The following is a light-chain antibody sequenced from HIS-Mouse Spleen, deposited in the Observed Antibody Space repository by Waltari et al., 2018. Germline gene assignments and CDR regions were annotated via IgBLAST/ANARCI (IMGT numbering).Light chain of an antibody. CDR1: QGISSY. Sequence: AIRMTQSPSSLSASTGDRVTITCRASQGISSYLAWYQPKPGKAPKLLIYAASTLQSGVPSRFSCSGSGTDFTLTISCLQSEDFATYYCQQYYSYPFTFGPGTKVDIK. V-gene: IGKV1-8*01. CDR2: AAS. CDR3: QQYYSYPFT. J-gene: IGKJ3*01.